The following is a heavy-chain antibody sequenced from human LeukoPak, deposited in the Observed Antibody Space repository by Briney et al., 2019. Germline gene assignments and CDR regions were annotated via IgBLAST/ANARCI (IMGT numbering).Heavy chain of an antibody. CDR1: GYTFTSYA. J-gene: IGHJ4*01. V-gene: IGHV1-3*01. Sequence: ASVKVSCKASGYTFTSYAMHWVRQAPGQRLEWMGWINAGNGITKYSQKFQGRVTITRDTSASTAYMELSSLRSEDTAMYYCAMRKPYDSSGPFDYWGQEPWSPSPQ. CDR2: INAGNGIT. CDR3: AMRKPYDSSGPFDY. D-gene: IGHD3-22*01.